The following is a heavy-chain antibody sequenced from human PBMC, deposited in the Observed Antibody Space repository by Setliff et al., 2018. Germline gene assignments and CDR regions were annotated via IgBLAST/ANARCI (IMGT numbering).Heavy chain of an antibody. Sequence: HPGGSLRLSCVVPGFTFSRYWMRWVRQAPGKGLEWVANIKEDGSEKYYVDSVKGRFTMSRDNAKNSLYLQMNSLRAEDTAVYYCARSTETSSGEDFYFFYYMDVWGKGTTVTVSS. CDR3: ARSTETSSGEDFYFFYYMDV. CDR2: IKEDGSEK. V-gene: IGHV3-7*01. J-gene: IGHJ6*03. D-gene: IGHD4-4*01. CDR1: GFTFSRYW.